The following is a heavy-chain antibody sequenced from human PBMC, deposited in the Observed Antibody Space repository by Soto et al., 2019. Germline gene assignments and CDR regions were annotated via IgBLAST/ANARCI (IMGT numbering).Heavy chain of an antibody. V-gene: IGHV1-8*01. CDR2: MNPNSGNT. J-gene: IGHJ6*02. D-gene: IGHD6-13*01. CDR3: ARGLEYSSSWYQEYYYYGMDV. CDR1: GYTFTSYD. Sequence: ASLKVSCKASGYTFTSYDINWVRQATGQGLEWMGWMNPNSGNTGYAQKFQGRVTMTRNTSISTAYMELSSLRSEDTAVYYCARGLEYSSSWYQEYYYYGMDVWGQGTTVTVSS.